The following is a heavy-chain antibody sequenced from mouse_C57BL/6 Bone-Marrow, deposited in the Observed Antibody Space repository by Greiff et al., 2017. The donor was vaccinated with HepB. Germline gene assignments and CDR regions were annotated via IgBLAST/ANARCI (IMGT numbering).Heavy chain of an antibody. CDR1: GFTFSSYA. CDR3: ARDVGRYYGSSYGYFDV. D-gene: IGHD1-1*01. Sequence: EVKLVESGGGLVKPGGSLKLSCAASGFTFSSYAMSWVRQTPEKRLEWVATISDGGSYTYYPDNVKGRFTISRDHAKNNLYLQMSHLKSEDTAMYYCARDVGRYYGSSYGYFDVWGTGTTVTVSS. V-gene: IGHV5-4*01. CDR2: ISDGGSYT. J-gene: IGHJ1*03.